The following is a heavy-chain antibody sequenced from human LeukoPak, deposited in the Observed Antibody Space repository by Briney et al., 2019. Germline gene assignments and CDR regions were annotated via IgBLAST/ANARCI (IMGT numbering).Heavy chain of an antibody. CDR3: GKERAMDRKAARSSFDY. V-gene: IGHV3-23*01. D-gene: IGHD6-6*01. J-gene: IGHJ4*02. CDR2: ISGSGGST. Sequence: GGSLRLSCAASGFTFSSYAMSWVRQAPGKGLEWVSAISGSGGSTYYADSVKGRFTNSRDNSKNTLYLQMNSLRAEDTAVYYCGKERAMDRKAARSSFDYWGQGTLVTVSS. CDR1: GFTFSSYA.